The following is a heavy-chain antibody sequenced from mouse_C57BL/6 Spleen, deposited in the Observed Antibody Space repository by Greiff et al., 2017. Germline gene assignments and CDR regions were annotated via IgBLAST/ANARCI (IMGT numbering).Heavy chain of an antibody. CDR1: GYTFTSYW. Sequence: QVQLQQPGAELVRPGSSVKLSCTASGYTFTSYWMDWVKQRPGQGLEWIGNIYPSDSETHYNQKFKDKATLTVDKSSSTAYMQLSSLTSEDSAVYYCARTARAYDAMDYWGQGTSVTVSS. D-gene: IGHD3-1*01. V-gene: IGHV1-61*01. J-gene: IGHJ4*01. CDR2: IYPSDSET. CDR3: ARTARAYDAMDY.